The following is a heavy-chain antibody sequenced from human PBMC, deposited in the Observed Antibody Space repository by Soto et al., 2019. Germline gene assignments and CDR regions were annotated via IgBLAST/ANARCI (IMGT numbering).Heavy chain of an antibody. CDR3: ARDMIVDGPDNYAMDV. V-gene: IGHV1-2*02. J-gene: IGHJ6*02. CDR2: INPNSSGT. Sequence: XSVKVSCKASGYCLIGNYIHWVRQTPGQGLEWMGWINPNSSGTVYAQKFQGRVTMTRDTSLTTVYMQLNRLTSDDSAVYYCARDMIVDGPDNYAMDVWGQGTTVTVSS. D-gene: IGHD3-22*01. CDR1: GYCLIGNY.